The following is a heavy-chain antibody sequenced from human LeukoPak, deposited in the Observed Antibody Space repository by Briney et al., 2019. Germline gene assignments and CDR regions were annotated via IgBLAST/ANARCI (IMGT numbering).Heavy chain of an antibody. Sequence: KPSETLSLTCTVSGGSISSYYWSWIRQPPGKGLEWIGEINHSGSTNYNPSLKSPVTISLDTSKNQFSLKLSSVTAADTAVYYCARVSLVLTGSAFDIWGQGTMVTVSS. V-gene: IGHV4-34*01. D-gene: IGHD6-13*01. CDR3: ARVSLVLTGSAFDI. CDR2: INHSGST. J-gene: IGHJ3*02. CDR1: GGSISSYY.